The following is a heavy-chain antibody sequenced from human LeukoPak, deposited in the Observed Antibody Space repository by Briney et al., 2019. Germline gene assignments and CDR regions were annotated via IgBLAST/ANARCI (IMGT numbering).Heavy chain of an antibody. CDR1: GGSISTNNYY. V-gene: IGHV4-39*01. J-gene: IGHJ5*02. Sequence: SETLSLTCTVSGGSISTNNYYWGCIRQPPGKGLEWIGHIYYDGRTYYNPSLKSRVTMSVDTSKNQFSLKLSSVTAADTAVYYCARHRGSSSEFDPWGLGTLVTISS. CDR2: IYYDGRT. CDR3: ARHRGSSSEFDP. D-gene: IGHD6-6*01.